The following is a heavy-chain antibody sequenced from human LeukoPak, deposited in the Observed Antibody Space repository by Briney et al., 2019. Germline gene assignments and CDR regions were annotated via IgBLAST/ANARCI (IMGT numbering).Heavy chain of an antibody. CDR2: ISNYGGTT. CDR3: AASITMIDDALDM. J-gene: IGHJ3*02. V-gene: IGHV3-23*01. D-gene: IGHD3-22*01. CDR1: GFIFSSKG. Sequence: PGGSLRLSCVASGFIFSSKGMNWVRQAPGKGLEWVSAISNYGGTTLYADSVRGRFIISRDNSKNTLYLQMSSLRVEDTALYYCAASITMIDDALDMWGQGTMITVSS.